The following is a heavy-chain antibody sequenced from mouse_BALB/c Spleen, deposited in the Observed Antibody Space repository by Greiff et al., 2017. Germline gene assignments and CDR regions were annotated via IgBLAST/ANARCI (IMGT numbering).Heavy chain of an antibody. J-gene: IGHJ3*01. V-gene: IGHV3-6*02. D-gene: IGHD2-14*01. CDR3: ARGSYYRYDDDASWFAY. Sequence: VQLKESGPGLVKPSQSLSLTCSVTGYSITSGYYWNWIRQFPGNKLEWMGYISYDGSNNYNPSLKNRISITRDTSKNQFFLKLNSVTTEDTATYYCARGSYYRYDDDASWFAYWGQGTLVTVSA. CDR1: GYSITSGYY. CDR2: ISYDGSN.